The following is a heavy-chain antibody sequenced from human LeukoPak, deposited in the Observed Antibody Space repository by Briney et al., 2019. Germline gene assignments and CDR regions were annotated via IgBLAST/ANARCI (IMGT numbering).Heavy chain of an antibody. J-gene: IGHJ5*02. V-gene: IGHV1-69*05. CDR3: ARGRYCSGGSCYENWFDP. CDR2: IIPIFGTA. Sequence: SVKVSCKASGGTFSSYAISWVRQAPGQGLEWMGGIIPIFGTANYAQKLQGRVTMTTDTSTSTAYMELRSLRSDDTAVYYCARGRYCSGGSCYENWFDPWGQGTLVTVSS. D-gene: IGHD2-15*01. CDR1: GGTFSSYA.